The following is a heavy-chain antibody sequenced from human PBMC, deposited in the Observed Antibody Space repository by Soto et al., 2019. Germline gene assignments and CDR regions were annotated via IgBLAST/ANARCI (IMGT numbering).Heavy chain of an antibody. V-gene: IGHV4-31*03. J-gene: IGHJ4*02. CDR1: GGSINSGGYY. CDR2: IFYSGST. Sequence: QVQLQESGPGLVKPSQTLSLTCSVSGGSINSGGYYWTWIRQHPGKGLEWIGNIFYSGSTSYNPSLKSRLTISIDTSKTHFSLRLTSVTAADTAVYYCARNSVSKEIDFWGQGTLVTVSS. CDR3: ARNSVSKEIDF. D-gene: IGHD1-26*01.